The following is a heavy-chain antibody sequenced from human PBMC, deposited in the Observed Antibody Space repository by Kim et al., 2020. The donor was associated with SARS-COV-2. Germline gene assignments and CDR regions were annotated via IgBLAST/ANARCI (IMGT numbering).Heavy chain of an antibody. CDR2: IYYTGST. D-gene: IGHD1-1*01. V-gene: IGHV4-61*01. Sequence: SETLSLTCTVSGGSVSSATYYWSWIRRPPGQGLEWIGYIYYTGSTNYNPSLKSRVTISVDTSKNQFSLNMHSVTAADTAVYYCARDISLQERRIGAFDIWGQGTMVTVSS. CDR1: GGSVSSATYY. CDR3: ARDISLQERRIGAFDI. J-gene: IGHJ3*02.